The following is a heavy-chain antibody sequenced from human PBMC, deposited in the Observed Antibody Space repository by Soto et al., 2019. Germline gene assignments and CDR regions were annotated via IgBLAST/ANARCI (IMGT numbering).Heavy chain of an antibody. V-gene: IGHV3-53*01. J-gene: IGHJ5*01. CDR1: GFGVSSNS. D-gene: IGHD2-8*01. Sequence: GGSLRLSCAASGFGVSSNSMMWVRQATGKGLEWLSLIHSDPNTKYADSVKGRFTISRDSSENTVYLQMNSLRAEDTAVYYCARHAWLESWGQGNLVTVSS. CDR3: ARHAWLES. CDR2: IHSDPNT.